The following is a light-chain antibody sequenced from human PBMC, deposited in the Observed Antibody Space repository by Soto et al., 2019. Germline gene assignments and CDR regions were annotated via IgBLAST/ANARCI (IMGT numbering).Light chain of an antibody. CDR3: QQGYSSPQYT. V-gene: IGKV1-39*01. CDR1: QTISSY. J-gene: IGKJ2*01. Sequence: DIQMTQSPSSLSASVGDRVTITCRASQTISSYLNWYQQKPGKAPKLLIYAASSLQSGVPSRFNGSGSGTDFTLTISSLQPEDFATYYCQQGYSSPQYTFGQGTKLDVK. CDR2: AAS.